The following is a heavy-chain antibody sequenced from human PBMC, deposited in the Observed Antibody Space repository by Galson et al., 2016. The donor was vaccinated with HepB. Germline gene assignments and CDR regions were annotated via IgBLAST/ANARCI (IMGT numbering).Heavy chain of an antibody. Sequence: SLRLSCAASGFTFSDYWMSWVRHTPGKGLEWVANIKQDGSEKNSVDSVKGRFTISRDNAKKSLYLQMDSLRAEDTAVYYCARNWGRFDCWGQGTLVTVSS. J-gene: IGHJ4*02. CDR3: ARNWGRFDC. CDR2: IKQDGSEK. D-gene: IGHD3-16*01. CDR1: GFTFSDYW. V-gene: IGHV3-7*01.